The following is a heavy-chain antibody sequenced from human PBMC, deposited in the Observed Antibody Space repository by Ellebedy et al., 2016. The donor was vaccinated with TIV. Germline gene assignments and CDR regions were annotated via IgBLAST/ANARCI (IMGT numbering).Heavy chain of an antibody. CDR3: LSYKGGGGGNSY. V-gene: IGHV4-61*01. J-gene: IGHJ4*02. Sequence: SETLSLXXTVSGGSVSSGSYHWSWIRQPPGKGLEWIGYFSYSGNTNYNPSLKSRVTISVDTSKNQFSLKLSSVTAADTAVYYCLSYKGGGGGNSYWGQGTLVTVSS. D-gene: IGHD4-23*01. CDR1: GGSVSSGSYH. CDR2: FSYSGNT.